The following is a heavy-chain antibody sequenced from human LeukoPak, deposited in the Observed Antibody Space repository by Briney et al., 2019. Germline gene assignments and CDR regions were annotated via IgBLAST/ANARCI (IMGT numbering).Heavy chain of an antibody. D-gene: IGHD1/OR15-1a*01. CDR2: VYSTGLT. J-gene: IGHJ4*02. V-gene: IGHV4-39*07. Sequence: PSETLSLTCTVSGGSVSSGSYYWSWIRQPPGKGLEWIGSVYSTGLTYCNPSLKSRVTISVDTTKHQFSLRLRSVTAADTAMFYCASGNSGFDYWGQGSLVTVSS. CDR1: GGSVSSGSYY. CDR3: ASGNSGFDY.